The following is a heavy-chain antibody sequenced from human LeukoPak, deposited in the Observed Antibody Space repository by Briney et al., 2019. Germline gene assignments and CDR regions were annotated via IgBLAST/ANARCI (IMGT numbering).Heavy chain of an antibody. V-gene: IGHV3-23*01. Sequence: GGSLRLSCAASGFTFSSYGMHWVRQAPGQGLEWVSAISGNVRDTYYTDSVKGRFTISRDNSKNTLYLQMNSLRAEDTALYYFSRVPGVCSGSNCYGHLWGEGTLVTVSS. CDR3: SRVPGVCSGSNCYGHL. J-gene: IGHJ4*02. D-gene: IGHD2-2*01. CDR2: ISGNVRDT. CDR1: GFTFSSYG.